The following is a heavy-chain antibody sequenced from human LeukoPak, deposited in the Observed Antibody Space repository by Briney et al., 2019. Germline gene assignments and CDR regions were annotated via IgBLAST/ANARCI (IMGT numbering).Heavy chain of an antibody. Sequence: PGGSLRLSCVVSGFPFSDYWMAWVRQAPGKGLEWVASIKQDGGEEFYVDSMKGRFSISRDNAKNSLYLQINSLRAEDTAVYYCAREDHSKYEYWGQGTPVTVSS. V-gene: IGHV3-7*01. J-gene: IGHJ4*02. CDR3: AREDHSKYEY. CDR1: GFPFSDYW. D-gene: IGHD4-11*01. CDR2: IKQDGGEE.